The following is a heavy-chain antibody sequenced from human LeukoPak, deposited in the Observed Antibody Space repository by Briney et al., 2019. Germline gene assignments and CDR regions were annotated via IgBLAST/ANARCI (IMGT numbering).Heavy chain of an antibody. D-gene: IGHD2-15*01. CDR2: IKSKSDGGTT. Sequence: NPGGSLRLSCAASGFTFSNAWMKWVRQAPGKGLEWVGRIKSKSDGGTTDHAAPVKGRFTISRDDSKNTLYLQMNSLKTEDTAVYYCTTAPRGYCSGGSCSYAFDIWGQGTMVTVSS. CDR1: GFTFSNAW. CDR3: TTAPRGYCSGGSCSYAFDI. J-gene: IGHJ3*02. V-gene: IGHV3-15*01.